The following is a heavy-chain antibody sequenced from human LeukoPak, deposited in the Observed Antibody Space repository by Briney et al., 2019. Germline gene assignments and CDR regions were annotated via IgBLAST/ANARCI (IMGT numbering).Heavy chain of an antibody. CDR1: GFTFSSYS. CDR3: ARDPAPWSYFDL. Sequence: PGGSLRLSCAASGFTFSSYSMNWVRQAPGKGLEWVSSISGTGTYTYYAGSLKGRFTISRDNAKNSVYLQMNSLRAEGTAVYYCARDPAPWSYFDLWGRGTLVTVSS. J-gene: IGHJ2*01. D-gene: IGHD1-1*01. CDR2: ISGTGTYT. V-gene: IGHV3-21*01.